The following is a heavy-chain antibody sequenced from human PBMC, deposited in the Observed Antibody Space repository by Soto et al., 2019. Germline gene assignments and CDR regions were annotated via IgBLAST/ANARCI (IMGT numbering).Heavy chain of an antibody. J-gene: IGHJ3*01. CDR2: VSGSSSYF. Sequence: EVQLTESGGGLVKPGGSLRLSCEGSGFNFRNFTMIWVRQAPGKEMPWDSPVSGSSSYFYNADSVKDRFTVSRDNANNLVFLQMNGLRPEETAMYYCARDLRGHYGPWGQGTMVTVSS. CDR1: GFNFRNFT. V-gene: IGHV3-21*06. D-gene: IGHD4-17*01. CDR3: ARDLRGHYGP.